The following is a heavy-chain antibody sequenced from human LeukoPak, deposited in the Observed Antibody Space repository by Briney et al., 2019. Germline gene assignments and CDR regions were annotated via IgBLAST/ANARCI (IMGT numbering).Heavy chain of an antibody. V-gene: IGHV1-18*01. J-gene: IGHJ6*02. CDR1: GYTFTSYG. D-gene: IGHD3-10*01. CDR3: ARLPDASESYKHYYYYGMDV. CDR2: ISTYNGNT. Sequence: ASVKVSCTASGYTFTSYGISWVRQAPGQGLEWMGWISTYNGNTNYAQKLQGRVTMTTETSPSTVYMELRSLRSDDTAVYYCARLPDASESYKHYYYYGMDVWGQGTTVTVSS.